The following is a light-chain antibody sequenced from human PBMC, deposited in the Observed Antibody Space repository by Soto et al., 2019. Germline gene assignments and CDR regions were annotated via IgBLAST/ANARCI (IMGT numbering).Light chain of an antibody. V-gene: IGLV4-69*01. CDR2: LNSDGSH. Sequence: QLVMTQSPSASASLGASVKLTCTLSIGHSSYAIAWHQQQPEKGPRYLMKLNSDGSHSQGDGIPDRFSGSSSGAERYLTISSLQSEDEADYYCQTWGTCTDVVFGGGTKLTVL. J-gene: IGLJ2*01. CDR1: IGHSSYA. CDR3: QTWGTCTDVV.